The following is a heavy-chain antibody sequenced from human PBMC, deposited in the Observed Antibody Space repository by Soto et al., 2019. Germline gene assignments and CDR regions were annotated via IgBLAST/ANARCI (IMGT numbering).Heavy chain of an antibody. CDR2: INPSRGSA. CDR1: GFPFTSFF. V-gene: IGHV1-46*01. CDR3: VRAPNFFDI. J-gene: IGHJ4*02. Sequence: HVQLVQSAAEVKRPGASVKVSCKASGFPFTSFFIHWVRQAPGQGLEWMGVINPSRGSANYAQKFQDRLTLTRDTSSSTVYMDLSSLKSEDTALYDCVRAPNFFDIWGQGTLVTVSS.